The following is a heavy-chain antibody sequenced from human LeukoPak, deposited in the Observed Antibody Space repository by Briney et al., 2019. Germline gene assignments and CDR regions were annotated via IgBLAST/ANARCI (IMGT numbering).Heavy chain of an antibody. CDR3: ARNPSRVGIDY. Sequence: GGSLRLSCAASGFTFSSYEMNWVRQAPGKGLEWVSYISSSGGTIYYADSVKGRFTISRDNAKNSLYLQVNSLRDEDTAVYYCARNPSRVGIDYWSQGTLVTVSS. CDR1: GFTFSSYE. D-gene: IGHD1-26*01. CDR2: ISSSGGTI. V-gene: IGHV3-48*03. J-gene: IGHJ4*02.